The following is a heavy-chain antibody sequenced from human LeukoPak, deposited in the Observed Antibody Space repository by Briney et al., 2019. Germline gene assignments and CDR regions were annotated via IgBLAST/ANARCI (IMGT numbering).Heavy chain of an antibody. CDR3: VRREYCTTTSCYIRGMDY. J-gene: IGHJ4*02. CDR1: GGFIDSSSYY. Sequence: SETLSLTCTVSGGFIDSSSYYWGWIRQPPGKGRVWIGNIYYSGSAHYNPPLRSRVTISVDTSKNQFSLKLSCVTAADTAVYFCVRREYCTTTSCYIRGMDYWGQGTLVTVSS. CDR2: IYYSGSA. D-gene: IGHD2-2*02. V-gene: IGHV4-39*01.